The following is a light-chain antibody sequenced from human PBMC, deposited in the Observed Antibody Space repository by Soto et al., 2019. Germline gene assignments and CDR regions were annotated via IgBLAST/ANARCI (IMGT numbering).Light chain of an antibody. J-gene: IGLJ1*01. CDR3: QSFDSSRFYV. CDR2: GNS. V-gene: IGLV1-40*01. Sequence: QSVLTQPPSVSGAPGQRVTISCTGSSSNIGTGYDVHWYQQLPGTAPKLLIYGNSNRPSGVPDRFSGSKSGTSASLAITGLQAEAEADYYCQSFDSSRFYVFGTGTKVTVL. CDR1: SSNIGTGYD.